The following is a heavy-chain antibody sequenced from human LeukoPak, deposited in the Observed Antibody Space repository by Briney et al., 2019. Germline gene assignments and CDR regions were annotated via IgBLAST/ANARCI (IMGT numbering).Heavy chain of an antibody. CDR2: MNPNSGNT. D-gene: IGHD5-18*01. Sequence: ASVKVSCKASGYTFTSYDINWVRQATGQGLEWMGRMNPNSGNTGYAQKFQGRVTMTRNTSISTAYMELSSLRSEDTAVYYCARAWSGYGYAFDIWGQGTMVTVSS. CDR3: ARAWSGYGYAFDI. J-gene: IGHJ3*02. V-gene: IGHV1-8*01. CDR1: GYTFTSYD.